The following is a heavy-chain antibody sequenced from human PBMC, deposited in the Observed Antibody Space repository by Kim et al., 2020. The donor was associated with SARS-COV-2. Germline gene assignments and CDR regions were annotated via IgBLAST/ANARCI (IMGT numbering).Heavy chain of an antibody. Sequence: ASVKVSCKASGYTFTSYDINWVRQATGQGLEWMGWMNPNSGNTGYAQKFQGRVTMTRNTSISTAYMELSSLRSEDTAVYYCARGFRADYVIYYYYGMDVWGQGTTVTVSS. D-gene: IGHD4-17*01. V-gene: IGHV1-8*01. J-gene: IGHJ6*02. CDR2: MNPNSGNT. CDR3: ARGFRADYVIYYYYGMDV. CDR1: GYTFTSYD.